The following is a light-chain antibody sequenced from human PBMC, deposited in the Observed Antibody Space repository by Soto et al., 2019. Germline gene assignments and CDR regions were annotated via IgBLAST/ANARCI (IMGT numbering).Light chain of an antibody. CDR2: YVS. CDR1: SSDVGGYNY. CDR3: SSYSSINSYV. V-gene: IGLV2-14*03. J-gene: IGLJ1*01. Sequence: QSVLTQPASVSGSPGQSITISCTGTSSDVGGYNYVSWYQQHPGKAPKLMIYYVSHRPSGVSNRFSGSKSVNTASLTISGLQAEDEADYYCSSYSSINSYVFGTGTKVTVL.